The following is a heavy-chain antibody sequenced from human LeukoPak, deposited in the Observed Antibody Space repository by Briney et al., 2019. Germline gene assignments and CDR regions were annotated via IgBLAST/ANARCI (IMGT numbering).Heavy chain of an antibody. J-gene: IGHJ4*02. V-gene: IGHV3-15*01. CDR1: GFTFSDAW. CDR2: IKSITAGGTT. CDR3: ERDFI. D-gene: IGHD2/OR15-2a*01. Sequence: GGSLRLSCAASGFTFSDAWTSWVRQAPGKGLEWVGHIKSITAGGTTDYAAPVKDRFTISRHDSKNTLYLQMNSLKTEDTAIYYCERDFIWGQGTPVTVSS.